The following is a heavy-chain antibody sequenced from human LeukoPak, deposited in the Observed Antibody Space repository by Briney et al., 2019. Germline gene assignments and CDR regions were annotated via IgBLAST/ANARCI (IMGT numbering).Heavy chain of an antibody. CDR1: GFTFSNYW. J-gene: IGHJ6*03. V-gene: IGHV3-7*01. CDR3: ARELSSSWGLYYYYYYMDV. Sequence: PGGSLRLSCAASGFTFSNYWMTWVRQAPGKGLEWVANINQDGSEKYYVDSVRGRFSISRDNAKNSLYLQMNSLRAEDTAVYYCARELSSSWGLYYYYYYMDVWGKGTTVTVSS. CDR2: INQDGSEK. D-gene: IGHD6-13*01.